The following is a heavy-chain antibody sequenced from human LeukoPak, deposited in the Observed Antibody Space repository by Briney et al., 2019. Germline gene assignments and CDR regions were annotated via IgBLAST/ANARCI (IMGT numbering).Heavy chain of an antibody. V-gene: IGHV3-23*01. CDR2: ISGSGGST. J-gene: IGHJ4*02. CDR3: ASTMPGFDYGDYGRIDY. CDR1: GFTFSSYG. Sequence: GGSLRLSCAASGFTFSSYGMSWVRQAPGKGLEWVSAISGSGGSTYYADSVKGRFTISRDNSKNTLYLQMNSLRAEDTAVYYCASTMPGFDYGDYGRIDYWGQGTLVTVSS. D-gene: IGHD4-17*01.